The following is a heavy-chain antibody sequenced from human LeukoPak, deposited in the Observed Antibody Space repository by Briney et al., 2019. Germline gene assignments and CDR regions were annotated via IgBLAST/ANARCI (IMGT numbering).Heavy chain of an antibody. D-gene: IGHD3-22*01. J-gene: IGHJ4*02. CDR2: IYYSGNT. V-gene: IGHV4-59*12. CDR1: GGSISSYY. Sequence: SETLSLTCTVSGGSISSYYWSWIRQPPGKGLEWIGYIYYSGNTFYNPSLKSRVTISVDTSKNQFSLKLTSVTAADTAVYYCARYYDSSGYYRRYFDYWGQGILVTVSS. CDR3: ARYYDSSGYYRRYFDY.